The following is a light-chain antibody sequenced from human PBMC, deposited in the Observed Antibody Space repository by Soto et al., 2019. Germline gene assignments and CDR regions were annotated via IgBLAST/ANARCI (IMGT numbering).Light chain of an antibody. Sequence: QYVLTQPASVSGSPGKSITISCTGTSSDVGGHNYVSWYQQDPGKAPKLMIYEVSNRPSGVSDRFSGSKSGNTASLTISGLQPEDEADYYRSSFTSSITPCVFGTGTKVTVL. CDR3: SSFTSSITPCV. CDR2: EVS. J-gene: IGLJ1*01. V-gene: IGLV2-14*01. CDR1: SSDVGGHNY.